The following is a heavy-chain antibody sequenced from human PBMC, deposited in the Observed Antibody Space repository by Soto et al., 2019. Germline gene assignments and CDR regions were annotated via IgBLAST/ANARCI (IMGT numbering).Heavy chain of an antibody. CDR3: ARLTAFVGGWFDP. Sequence: QVQLQQWGAGLLKPSETLSLTCAVYGGSFSGYYWSWIRQPPGKGLEWIGEINHSGSTNYNPSLKSRVTISVDTSKNQFSLKLSSVTAADTAVYYCARLTAFVGGWFDPWGQGTLVTVSS. D-gene: IGHD2-21*02. CDR1: GGSFSGYY. J-gene: IGHJ5*02. V-gene: IGHV4-34*01. CDR2: INHSGST.